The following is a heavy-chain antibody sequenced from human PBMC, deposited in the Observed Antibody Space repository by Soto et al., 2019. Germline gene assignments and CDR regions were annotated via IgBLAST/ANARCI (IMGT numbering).Heavy chain of an antibody. CDR2: IYYSGST. J-gene: IGHJ4*02. CDR3: ARGGDSRPYYFDY. CDR1: GGSISSYY. D-gene: IGHD3-16*01. V-gene: IGHV4-59*01. Sequence: PSETLSLTCTVSGGSISSYYWSWIRQPPGKGLEWIGYIYYSGSTNYNPSLKSRVTISVDTSKNQFSLKLSSVTAADTAVYYCARGGDSRPYYFDYWGQGTLVTVS.